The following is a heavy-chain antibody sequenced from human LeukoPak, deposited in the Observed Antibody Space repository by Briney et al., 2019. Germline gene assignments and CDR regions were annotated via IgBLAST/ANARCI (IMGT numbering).Heavy chain of an antibody. J-gene: IGHJ6*02. CDR1: GFTFSSYW. D-gene: IGHD6-25*01. V-gene: IGHV3-33*08. CDR2: IWFDGSNK. CDR3: ASLRSGPRYGMDV. Sequence: GGSLRLSCAASGFTFSSYWMHWVRQAPGKGLEWVSVIWFDGSNKYYGDSVKGRFTISRDNSKNTLFLQMNSLRPEDTAVYYCASLRSGPRYGMDVWGQGTTVTVSS.